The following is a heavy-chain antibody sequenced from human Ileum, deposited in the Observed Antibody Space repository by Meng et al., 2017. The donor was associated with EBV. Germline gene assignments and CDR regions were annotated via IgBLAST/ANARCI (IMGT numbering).Heavy chain of an antibody. CDR3: ARDLPGGTKGTWLDL. Sequence: QVQLVQSGAEVKKPGASVKVSGKASGYIFNNYGVSWVRQAPGQGPEWMGWISAYNGNTNYAQNFQGRFTMTTDTSTSTAYMELRSLRPDDTAVYYCARDLPGGTKGTWLDLGGPGTMVTVSS. D-gene: IGHD1-14*01. CDR2: ISAYNGNT. CDR1: GYIFNNYG. V-gene: IGHV1-18*01. J-gene: IGHJ5*02.